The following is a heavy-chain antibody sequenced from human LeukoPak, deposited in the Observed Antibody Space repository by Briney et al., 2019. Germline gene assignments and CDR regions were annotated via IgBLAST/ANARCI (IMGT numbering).Heavy chain of an antibody. V-gene: IGHV3-49*04. CDR2: IRSKAFGATT. CDR1: GFTFGDYA. D-gene: IGHD4-11*01. Sequence: GGSLRLSCAASGFTFGDYAMSWVRQAPGKGLEWVGFIRSKAFGATTEYAASVKGRFTVSRDDSKSIAYLQMNSLKTEDTAVYYCTRGPPGLTVTYFQHWGQGTLVTVSS. J-gene: IGHJ1*01. CDR3: TRGPPGLTVTYFQH.